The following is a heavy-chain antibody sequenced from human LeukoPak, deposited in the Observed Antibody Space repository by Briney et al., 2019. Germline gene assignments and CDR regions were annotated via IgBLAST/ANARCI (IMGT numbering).Heavy chain of an antibody. CDR2: ISSSGNTT. CDR1: GFTFSDYY. Sequence: PGGSLRLSCAASGFTFSDYYMSWVRQAPGKGLECVSYISSSGNTTYHADSVKGRFTISRDNAKNSLYLQMSSLRAEDTAVYYCARDGGSSWYFDYWGQGTLVTVSS. J-gene: IGHJ4*02. V-gene: IGHV3-11*04. CDR3: ARDGGSSWYFDY. D-gene: IGHD6-13*01.